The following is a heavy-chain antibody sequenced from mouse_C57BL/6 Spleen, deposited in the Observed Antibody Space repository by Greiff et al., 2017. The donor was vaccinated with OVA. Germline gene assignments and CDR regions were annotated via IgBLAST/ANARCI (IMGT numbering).Heavy chain of an antibody. J-gene: IGHJ1*03. CDR1: GYSITSGYY. CDR2: ISYDGSN. CDR3: ARGNWDWYFDV. Sequence: EVQLQESGPGLVKPSQSLSLTCSVTGYSITSGYYWNWIRQFPGNKLEWMGYISYDGSNNYNPSLKNRISITRDTSKNQIFLKLNSVTTEDTATYYCARGNWDWYFDVWGTGTTVTVS. V-gene: IGHV3-6*01. D-gene: IGHD4-1*01.